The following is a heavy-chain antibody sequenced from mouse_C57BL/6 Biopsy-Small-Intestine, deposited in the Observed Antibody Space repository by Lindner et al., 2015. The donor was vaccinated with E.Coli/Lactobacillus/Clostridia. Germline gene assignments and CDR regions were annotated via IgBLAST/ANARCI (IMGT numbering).Heavy chain of an antibody. V-gene: IGHV1-15*01. CDR1: GYTFTDYE. Sequence: VQLQESGPVLVKPGASVKMSCKASGYTFTDYEMHWVKQTPVHGLEWIGAIDPETGGTAYNQKFKGKAILTADKSSSTAYMELRSLTSEDSAAYYCTRWGFDYWGQGTTLTVSS. CDR2: IDPETGGT. J-gene: IGHJ2*01. CDR3: TRWGFDY.